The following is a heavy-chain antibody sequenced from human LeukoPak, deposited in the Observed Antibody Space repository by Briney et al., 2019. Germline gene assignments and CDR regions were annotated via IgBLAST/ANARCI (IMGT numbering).Heavy chain of an antibody. V-gene: IGHV4-34*01. Sequence: MTSETLSLTCAVYGGSFSGYYWSWIRQPPGKGLEWIGEINHSGSTNYNPSLKSRVTISVDTSKNQFSLKLSSVTAADTAVYYCATGADDFWSGHRDYYYYGMDVWGQGTTVTVSS. CDR3: ATGADDFWSGHRDYYYYGMDV. D-gene: IGHD3-3*01. CDR2: INHSGST. J-gene: IGHJ6*02. CDR1: GGSFSGYY.